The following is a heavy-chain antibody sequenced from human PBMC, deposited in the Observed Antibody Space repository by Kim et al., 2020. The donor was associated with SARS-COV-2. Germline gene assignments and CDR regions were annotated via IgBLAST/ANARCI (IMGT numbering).Heavy chain of an antibody. V-gene: IGHV3-48*02. CDR2: ISFAANFI. Sequence: GGSLRLSCAAAGFTFTDERVSWVRQAPGKGLEWLAFISFAANFIEYLDSVRGRFTISRDYGKNSVFLQMNTLRDEDTAIYYCTTDISPTVRGMDVWGQGPAVTVPS. D-gene: IGHD3-3*02. J-gene: IGHJ6*02. CDR1: GFTFTDER. CDR3: TTDISPTVRGMDV.